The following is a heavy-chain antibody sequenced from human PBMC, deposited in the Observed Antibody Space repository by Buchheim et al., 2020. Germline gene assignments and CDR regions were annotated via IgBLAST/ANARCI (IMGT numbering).Heavy chain of an antibody. D-gene: IGHD6-13*01. CDR3: ASLYSSSWYEEYYYYGMDV. J-gene: IGHJ6*02. Sequence: QLQLQESGPGLVKPSETLSLTCTVSGGSISSSSYYWGWIRQPPGKGLEWIGSIYYSGSTYYNPSLKSRVPISVDTSKNQFPLKLSSVTAADTAVYYCASLYSSSWYEEYYYYGMDVWGQGTT. CDR2: IYYSGST. V-gene: IGHV4-39*01. CDR1: GGSISSSSYY.